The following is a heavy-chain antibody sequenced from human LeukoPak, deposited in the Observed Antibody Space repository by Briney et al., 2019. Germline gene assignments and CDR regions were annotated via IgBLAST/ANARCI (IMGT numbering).Heavy chain of an antibody. CDR3: AKAGTYLFLTAYDS. CDR2: ISGSGVTS. CDR1: GFTLSSYA. D-gene: IGHD3-9*01. Sequence: GGSLRLSCAASGFTLSSYAMSWVRQAPGKGLEWVSVISGSGVTSWYADSVKGRFSISRDNSKNTLYLQMNSLRAEDTAVYYCAKAGTYLFLTAYDSWGQGTLVTVSS. V-gene: IGHV3-23*01. J-gene: IGHJ4*02.